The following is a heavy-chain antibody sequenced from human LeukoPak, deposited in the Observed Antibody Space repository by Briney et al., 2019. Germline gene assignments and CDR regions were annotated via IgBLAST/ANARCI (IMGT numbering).Heavy chain of an antibody. Sequence: GASVKVSCKASGYTFTGYYMHWVRQAPGQGLEWMGIINPSGGSTSYAQKFQGRVTMTRDTSTSTVYMELSSLRSEDTAVYYCAKTMGIVADAFDIWGQGTMVTVSS. CDR1: GYTFTGYY. D-gene: IGHD3-22*01. CDR3: AKTMGIVADAFDI. CDR2: INPSGGST. V-gene: IGHV1-46*01. J-gene: IGHJ3*02.